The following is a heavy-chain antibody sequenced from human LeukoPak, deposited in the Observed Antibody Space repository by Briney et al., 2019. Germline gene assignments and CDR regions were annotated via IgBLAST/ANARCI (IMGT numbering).Heavy chain of an antibody. V-gene: IGHV4-59*08. Sequence: SETLSLTCTVSGGSISSYYWSWIRQPPGKGLEWIGYIYYSGSTSYNPSLKSRVTISVDTSKNQFSLKLSSVTAADTAVYYCASIGDYHWYFDLWGRGTLVTVSS. CDR2: IYYSGST. CDR3: ASIGDYHWYFDL. D-gene: IGHD4-17*01. CDR1: GGSISSYY. J-gene: IGHJ2*01.